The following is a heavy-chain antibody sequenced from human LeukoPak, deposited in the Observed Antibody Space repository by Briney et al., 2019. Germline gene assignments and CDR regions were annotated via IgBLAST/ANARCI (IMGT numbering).Heavy chain of an antibody. D-gene: IGHD6-19*01. CDR1: GFTVSSNY. Sequence: PGGSLRLSCAASGFTVSSNYMSWVRQAPGKGLEWVAVISYDGSNKYYADSVKGRFTISRDNSKNTLYLQMNSLRAEDTAVYYCAKARVAGPLRNWFDPWGQGTLVTVSS. CDR2: ISYDGSNK. V-gene: IGHV3-30*18. J-gene: IGHJ5*02. CDR3: AKARVAGPLRNWFDP.